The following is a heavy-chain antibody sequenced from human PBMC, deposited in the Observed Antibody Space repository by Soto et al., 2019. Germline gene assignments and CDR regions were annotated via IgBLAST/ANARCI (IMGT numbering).Heavy chain of an antibody. V-gene: IGHV3-33*01. CDR3: ARDRLVPYGYGMDV. Sequence: QMQLVESGGGVVQPGRSRRLPCAASGFPFRSYGIHWVRQAPGKGREGVALIWLVGSKKYYVDSVKGRFAVSRDNSKNTLYLQMNSLRVEDTAVYYCARDRLVPYGYGMDVWGQGTTVTVSS. D-gene: IGHD2-2*01. CDR2: IWLVGSKK. CDR1: GFPFRSYG. J-gene: IGHJ6*02.